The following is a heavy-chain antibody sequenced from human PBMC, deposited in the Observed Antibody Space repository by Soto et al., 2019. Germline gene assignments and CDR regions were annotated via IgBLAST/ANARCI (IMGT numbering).Heavy chain of an antibody. CDR1: GYTFTSYG. J-gene: IGHJ5*02. Sequence: ASVKVSCKASGYTFTSYGISWVRQAPGQGLEWTGWISAYNGNTNYAQKLQGRVTMTTDTSTSTAYMELRSLRSDDTAVYYCARVNQFSSSSPNWFDPWGQGTLVTVSS. CDR3: ARVNQFSSSSPNWFDP. D-gene: IGHD6-6*01. CDR2: ISAYNGNT. V-gene: IGHV1-18*04.